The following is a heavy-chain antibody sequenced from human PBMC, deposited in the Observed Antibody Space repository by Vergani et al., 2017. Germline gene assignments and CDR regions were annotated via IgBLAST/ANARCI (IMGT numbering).Heavy chain of an antibody. Sequence: QVQLVQSGAEVKTPGASVKVSCKASGGTFSSYTISWVRQAPGQGLEWMGRIIPILGIANYAQKFQGRVTITADKSTSTAYMELSSLRSEDTAVYYCARGVAGTGGWFDPWGQGTLVTVSS. CDR1: GGTFSSYT. D-gene: IGHD6-19*01. V-gene: IGHV1-69*04. CDR2: IIPILGIA. CDR3: ARGVAGTGGWFDP. J-gene: IGHJ5*02.